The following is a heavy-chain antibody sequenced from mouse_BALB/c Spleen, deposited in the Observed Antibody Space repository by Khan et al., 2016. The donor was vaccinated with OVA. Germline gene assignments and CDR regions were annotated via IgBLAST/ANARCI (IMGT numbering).Heavy chain of an antibody. D-gene: IGHD4-1*01. CDR2: INSDGDYT. Sequence: EVQGVESGGDLVKSGGSLKLSCAASGFTFSPYSMSWVRQTPDKRLEWVATINSDGDYTYYPDSVEGRFNISRDNAKNTLYLQMNSLKSEGTAMYYCATHVTGSFADWGRGTLVTVSA. CDR3: ATHVTGSFAD. V-gene: IGHV5-6*01. CDR1: GFTFSPYS. J-gene: IGHJ3*01.